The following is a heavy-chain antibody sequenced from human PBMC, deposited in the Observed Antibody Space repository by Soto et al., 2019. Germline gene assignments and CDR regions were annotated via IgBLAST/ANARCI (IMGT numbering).Heavy chain of an antibody. J-gene: IGHJ6*03. CDR3: ARAISGEPWAIGGGYYYYYYYMDV. Sequence: SETLSLTCTVSGGSISSYYWSWIRQPPGRGLEWIGYIYYSGSTNYNPSLKSRVTISVDTSKNQFSLKLSSVTAADTAVYYCARAISGEPWAIGGGYYYYYYYMDVWGKGTTVTVSS. D-gene: IGHD3-16*01. V-gene: IGHV4-59*01. CDR1: GGSISSYY. CDR2: IYYSGST.